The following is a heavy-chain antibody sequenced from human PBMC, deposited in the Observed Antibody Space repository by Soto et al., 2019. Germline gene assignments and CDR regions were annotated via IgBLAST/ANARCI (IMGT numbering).Heavy chain of an antibody. CDR2: ISHDGSVQ. V-gene: IGHV3-30*18. J-gene: IGHJ4*02. D-gene: IGHD5-18*01. Sequence: QVQLVESGGGVVQPGRSLRLSCAASGFTFNDHGMQWVRQAPGKGLEWVAVISHDGSVQYYAYSVKGRFTISRDNSKSTLFLQMNSLILEDTAVYYCAKETGQRGSSYGAYFDYWGLGTLVTVSS. CDR3: AKETGQRGSSYGAYFDY. CDR1: GFTFNDHG.